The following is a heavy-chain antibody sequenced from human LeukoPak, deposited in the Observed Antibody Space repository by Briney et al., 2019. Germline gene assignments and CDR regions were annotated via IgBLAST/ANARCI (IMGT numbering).Heavy chain of an antibody. CDR2: IYYSGNT. CDR3: ARHYDSSGYWYYFDY. V-gene: IGHV4-61*08. D-gene: IGHD3-22*01. Sequence: PSETLSLTCTVSGGSISSGGYYWSWIRQHPGKGLEWIGYIYYSGNTNYNPSLKSRVTISVDTSKNQFSLKLSSVTAADTAVYYCARHYDSSGYWYYFDYWGQGTLVTVSS. CDR1: GGSISSGGYY. J-gene: IGHJ4*02.